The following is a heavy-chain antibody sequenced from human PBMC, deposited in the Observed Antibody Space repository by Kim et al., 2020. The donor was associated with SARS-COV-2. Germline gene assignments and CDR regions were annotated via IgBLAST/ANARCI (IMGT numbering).Heavy chain of an antibody. CDR2: IIPLLGIA. CDR3: AQHAGDLVPFDF. D-gene: IGHD3-16*01. CDR1: GDSFSSYS. V-gene: IGHV1-69*02. J-gene: IGHJ4*02. Sequence: SVKVSCKASGDSFSSYSMIWVRQAPGQGLQWMGRIIPLLGIANYAQRFQGRVTITADKSTSTVYLELSSLRPEDTAVYYCAQHAGDLVPFDFWGQGTLV.